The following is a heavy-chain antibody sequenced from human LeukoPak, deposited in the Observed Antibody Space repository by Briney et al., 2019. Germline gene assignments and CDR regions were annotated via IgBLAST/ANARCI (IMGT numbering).Heavy chain of an antibody. D-gene: IGHD3-10*01. CDR1: GFTVSSNY. Sequence: GGSLRLSCAASGFTVSSNYMSWARQAPGKGLEWVSVIYSDGISYYADSVKGRFTISRDNSKNTLYLQMNSLRAEDTAVYYRATDGSYGSGQLDYWGQGTLVTVSS. CDR2: IYSDGIS. CDR3: ATDGSYGSGQLDY. V-gene: IGHV3-66*01. J-gene: IGHJ4*02.